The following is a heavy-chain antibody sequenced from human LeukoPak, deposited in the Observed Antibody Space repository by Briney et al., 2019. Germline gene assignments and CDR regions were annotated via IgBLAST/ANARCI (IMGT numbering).Heavy chain of an antibody. Sequence: SETLSLTCTVSRGSIISYYWSWIRQPPGKGLEWIGHISYSGTTNYNPSLKSRLTISVDTSKNQFSLKLSSVTAADMAVYYCASLYSSALYSLVGWGQGTLVTVSS. CDR2: ISYSGTT. CDR1: RGSIISYY. D-gene: IGHD6-19*01. J-gene: IGHJ4*02. CDR3: ASLYSSALYSLVG. V-gene: IGHV4-59*08.